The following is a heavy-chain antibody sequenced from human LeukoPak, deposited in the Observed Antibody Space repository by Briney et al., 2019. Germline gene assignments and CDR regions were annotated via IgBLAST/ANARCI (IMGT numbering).Heavy chain of an antibody. Sequence: GGSLRLSCAASGFTFDNYAMNWVRQAPGKGLEWVLGISGSGAYTYYADSVKGRFTISRDNSQNTLYLQLNSLRAEDTATYYCARDTSFNYGAHAMDVWGQGTTVTVSS. CDR1: GFTFDNYA. V-gene: IGHV3-23*01. J-gene: IGHJ6*02. D-gene: IGHD4/OR15-4a*01. CDR3: ARDTSFNYGAHAMDV. CDR2: ISGSGAYT.